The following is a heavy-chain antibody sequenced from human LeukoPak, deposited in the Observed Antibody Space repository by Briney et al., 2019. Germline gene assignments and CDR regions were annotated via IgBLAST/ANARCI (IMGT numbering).Heavy chain of an antibody. CDR3: ARGTYSYGFGEEYYFDY. J-gene: IGHJ4*02. Sequence: ASVKVSCKASRNTFTTYAMNWVRQAPGQGLEWMGWINTNTGNPTYAQGFTGRFVFSLDTSVSTAYLQITSLKAEDTAVYYCARGTYSYGFGEEYYFDYWGQGTLVTVSS. CDR2: INTNTGNP. V-gene: IGHV7-4-1*02. D-gene: IGHD5-18*01. CDR1: RNTFTTYA.